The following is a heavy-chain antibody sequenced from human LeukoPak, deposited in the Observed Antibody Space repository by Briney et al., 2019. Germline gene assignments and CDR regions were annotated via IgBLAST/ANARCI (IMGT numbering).Heavy chain of an antibody. CDR1: GFTFSSYS. D-gene: IGHD2-2*01. Sequence: PGGSLRLSCAASGFTFSSYSMNWVRQAPGKGLEWVSSISSSSSYIYYADSVKGRFTISRDNAKNSLYLQMNSLRAEDTAVYYRASALQYQLLSPMDVWGQGTTVTVSS. CDR2: ISSSSSYI. V-gene: IGHV3-21*01. J-gene: IGHJ6*02. CDR3: ASALQYQLLSPMDV.